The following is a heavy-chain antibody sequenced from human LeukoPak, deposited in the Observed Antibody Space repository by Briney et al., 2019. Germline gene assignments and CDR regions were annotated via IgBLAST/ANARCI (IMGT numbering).Heavy chain of an antibody. CDR1: GYTFTSYA. D-gene: IGHD6-19*01. V-gene: IGHV1-3*01. CDR2: INAGNGNT. J-gene: IGHJ5*02. CDR3: ARVYVAAPDWFDP. Sequence: APVKVSCKASGYTFTSYAMHWVRQAPGQRLEWMGWINAGNGNTKYSQKSQGRVTITRDTSASTAYMELSSLRSEDTAVYYCARVYVAAPDWFDPWGQGTLVTVSS.